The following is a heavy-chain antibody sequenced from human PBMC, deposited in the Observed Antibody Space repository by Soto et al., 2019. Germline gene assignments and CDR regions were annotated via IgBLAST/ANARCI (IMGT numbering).Heavy chain of an antibody. CDR2: IRGDGGQT. CDR1: GFTFTSYG. CDR3: ARDVGLDSDDFFAY. Sequence: VSLRLSCTASGFTFTSYGMGWVRQAPGKGLQWVSTIRGDGGQTHYTDSVKGRFSISRDNSKNTVYLQMDSLRAEDTAMYFRARDVGLDSDDFFAYWGQGTQVTVSS. V-gene: IGHV3-23*01. J-gene: IGHJ4*02. D-gene: IGHD3-9*01.